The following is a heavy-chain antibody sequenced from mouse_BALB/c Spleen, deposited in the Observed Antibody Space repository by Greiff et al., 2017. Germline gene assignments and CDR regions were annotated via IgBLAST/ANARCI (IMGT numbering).Heavy chain of an antibody. Sequence: VQLKQSGPGLVKPSQSLSLTCSVTGYSITSGYYWNWIRQFPGNKLEWMGYISYDGSNNYNPSLKNRISITRDTSKNQFFLKLNSVTTEDTATYYCAREGALLRLRAMDYWGQGTSVTVSS. D-gene: IGHD1-2*01. CDR1: GYSITSGYY. CDR2: ISYDGSN. V-gene: IGHV3-6*02. CDR3: AREGALLRLRAMDY. J-gene: IGHJ4*01.